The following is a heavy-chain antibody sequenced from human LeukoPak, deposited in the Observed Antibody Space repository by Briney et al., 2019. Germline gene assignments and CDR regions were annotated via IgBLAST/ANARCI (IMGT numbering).Heavy chain of an antibody. V-gene: IGHV1-2*02. CDR2: ITPKSGDT. J-gene: IGHJ4*02. CDR1: GYTFSDFY. Sequence: ASVKVSCKASGYTFSDFYIHWVRQAPGQGLEYVGWITPKSGDTYSPQRFQGRVTMTRNASISTAYMELSSLRSDDTAVYFCARVRLADERAWAYWGQGTLVTVSS. D-gene: IGHD3-3*02. CDR3: ARVRLADERAWAY.